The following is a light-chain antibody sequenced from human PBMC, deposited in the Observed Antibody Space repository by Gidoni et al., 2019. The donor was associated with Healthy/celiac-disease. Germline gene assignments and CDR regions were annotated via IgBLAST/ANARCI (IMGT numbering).Light chain of an antibody. CDR3: QQYNSYSRT. J-gene: IGKJ1*01. Sequence: DIQLTQSPSTLSASVEDRVTITSRASQSISSWMAWYQQKQGKTPKLLIYKASSLECGVPSRISSSRSGTEVTLTISSLQPDDFATYYCQQYNSYSRTFGQGTKVEIK. CDR1: QSISSW. V-gene: IGKV1-5*03. CDR2: KAS.